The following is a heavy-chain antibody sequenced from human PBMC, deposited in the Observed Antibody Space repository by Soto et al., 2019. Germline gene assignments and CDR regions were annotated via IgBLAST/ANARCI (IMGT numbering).Heavy chain of an antibody. CDR1: GLTFGSRA. CDR3: AKDAARTSGWYYFDH. J-gene: IGHJ4*02. Sequence: GGSLRLSCVASGLTFGSRAMSWVRQAPGKGPEWVSVMSYSGDETYYADSVKGRFTISRDNSENTLYLQMSSLRADDTAIYYCAKDAARTSGWYYFDHWGQGALVTVSS. D-gene: IGHD6-19*01. CDR2: MSYSGDET. V-gene: IGHV3-23*01.